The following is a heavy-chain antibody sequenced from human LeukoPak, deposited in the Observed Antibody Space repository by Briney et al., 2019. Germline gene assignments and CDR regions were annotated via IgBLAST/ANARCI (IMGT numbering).Heavy chain of an antibody. CDR1: GFTVSSNY. CDR3: ASRYFCSSTSCYTFDY. D-gene: IGHD2-2*02. V-gene: IGHV4-34*01. CDR2: INHSGST. Sequence: PGGSLRLSCAASGFTVSSNYMSWVRQAPGKGLEWIGEINHSGSTNYNPSLKSRVTISVDTSKNQFSLKLNSVTAADTAVYYCASRYFCSSTSCYTFDYWGQGTLVTVSS. J-gene: IGHJ4*02.